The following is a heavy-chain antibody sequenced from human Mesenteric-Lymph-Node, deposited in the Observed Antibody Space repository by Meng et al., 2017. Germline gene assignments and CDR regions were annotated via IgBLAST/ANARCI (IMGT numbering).Heavy chain of an antibody. J-gene: IGHJ4*01. V-gene: IGHV4-31*03. CDR3: ARVDSSGYFLDY. Sequence: QVQLHESGPGLVKPSQTLSLTCTVSGGSTSSGGHSWSWIRQHPGKGLEWIAYIYYSGSTYYNPSLKSRVILSVDTSKNQFSLKLSSVTAADTAVYYCARVDSSGYFLDYWGQGTLVTVSS. D-gene: IGHD3-22*01. CDR1: GGSTSSGGHS. CDR2: IYYSGST.